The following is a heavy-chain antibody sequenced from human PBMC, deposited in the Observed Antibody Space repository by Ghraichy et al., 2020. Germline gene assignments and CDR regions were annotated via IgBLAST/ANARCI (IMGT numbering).Heavy chain of an antibody. CDR1: GGSISSYY. J-gene: IGHJ4*02. CDR2: INYSGST. Sequence: SETLSLTCAVSGGSISSYYWSWIRQPPGTGLEWIGYINYSGSTNYNPSLKSRVTISVDTSKNQFSLKLSSVTAADTAVYYCARRGNYYDSSGPHLDSWCQPPLVTDPS. D-gene: IGHD3-22*01. V-gene: IGHV4-59*01. CDR3: ARRGNYYDSSGPHLDS.